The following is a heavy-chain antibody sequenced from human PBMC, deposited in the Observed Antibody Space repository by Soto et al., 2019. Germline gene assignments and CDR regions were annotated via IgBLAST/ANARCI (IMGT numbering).Heavy chain of an antibody. D-gene: IGHD3-16*01. Sequence: GXSLRLSCAASGFTFSYSWMDWVRQAPGKGPEWVANIKHDGSEKNYVVSVKGRFTISRDNAKNSLYLQMNSLRAEDTAVYYCASLGRHGWGQGTTVTVSS. CDR2: IKHDGSEK. CDR3: ASLGRHG. V-gene: IGHV3-7*01. J-gene: IGHJ6*02. CDR1: GFTFSYSW.